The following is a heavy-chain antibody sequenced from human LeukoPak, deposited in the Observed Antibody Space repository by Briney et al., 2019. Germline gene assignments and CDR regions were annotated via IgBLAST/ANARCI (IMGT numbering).Heavy chain of an antibody. J-gene: IGHJ4*02. CDR1: GFTFSSYG. D-gene: IGHD2-21*02. CDR2: ISYDGSNK. Sequence: PGGSLRLSCAASGFTFSSYGMHWVRQAPGKGLEWVAVISYDGSNKYYADSVKGRFTISRDNSKNTLYLQMNSLRAEDTAVYYCGKDSVTYYFDYWGQGTLVTVSS. V-gene: IGHV3-30*18. CDR3: GKDSVTYYFDY.